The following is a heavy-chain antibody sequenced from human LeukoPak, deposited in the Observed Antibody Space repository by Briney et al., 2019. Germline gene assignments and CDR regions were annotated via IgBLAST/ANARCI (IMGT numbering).Heavy chain of an antibody. D-gene: IGHD6-13*01. CDR2: ISAYNGNT. CDR1: GYTFTSYG. J-gene: IGHJ5*02. Sequence: ASVKVSCKASGYTFTSYGISWVRQAPGQGLERMGWISAYNGNTNYAQKLQGRVTMTTDTSTSTAYLELRSLRSDDTAVYYCARARSHSSSWWNWFDPWGQGTLVTVSS. CDR3: ARARSHSSSWWNWFDP. V-gene: IGHV1-18*01.